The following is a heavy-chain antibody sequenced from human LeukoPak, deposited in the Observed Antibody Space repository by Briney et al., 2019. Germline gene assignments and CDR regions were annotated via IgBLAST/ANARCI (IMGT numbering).Heavy chain of an antibody. V-gene: IGHV3-23*01. J-gene: IGHJ4*02. D-gene: IGHD4-23*01. CDR3: ARDLGNFDRGGSYFDY. Sequence: GGSLRLSCAASGFTFSSYAMNWVRQAPGKGLEWVSGISGSGDSTYYADSVEGRFTISRDNSKNTLYLQMNSLRDEDTAVYHCARDLGNFDRGGSYFDYWGQGTLVTVSS. CDR2: ISGSGDST. CDR1: GFTFSSYA.